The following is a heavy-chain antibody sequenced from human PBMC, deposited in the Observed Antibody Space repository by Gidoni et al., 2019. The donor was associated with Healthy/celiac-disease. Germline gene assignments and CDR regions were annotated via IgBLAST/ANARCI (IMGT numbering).Heavy chain of an antibody. CDR2: FYYSGST. J-gene: IGHJ4*02. CDR1: GGSISSSSYY. V-gene: IGHV4-39*01. D-gene: IGHD2-21*02. Sequence: QLQLQESGPGLVKPSETLSLTCTVSGGSISSSSYYWGWIRQPPGKGLEWIGSFYYSGSTYYNPSLKSRVTISVDTSKNQFSLKLSSVTASDTAVYYCARHLARLYCGGDCYSDYFDYWGQGTLVTVSS. CDR3: ARHLARLYCGGDCYSDYFDY.